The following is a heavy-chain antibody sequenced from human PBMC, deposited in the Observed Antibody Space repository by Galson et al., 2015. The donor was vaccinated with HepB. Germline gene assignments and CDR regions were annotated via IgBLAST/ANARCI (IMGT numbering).Heavy chain of an antibody. Sequence: SLRLSCAASGFTFSNYWMTWVRQAPGKGLEWVANIKRDGSEKYFVDSVKGRFTISRDNTKNSLYLQMNSLRADDTAVYYCARENGSPLRWFDPWGQGTLVTVSS. J-gene: IGHJ5*02. V-gene: IGHV3-7*01. CDR3: ARENGSPLRWFDP. CDR2: IKRDGSEK. CDR1: GFTFSNYW. D-gene: IGHD1-26*01.